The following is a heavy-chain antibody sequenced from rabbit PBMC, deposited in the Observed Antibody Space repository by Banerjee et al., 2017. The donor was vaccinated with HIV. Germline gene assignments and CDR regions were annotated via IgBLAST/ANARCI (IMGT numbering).Heavy chain of an antibody. CDR2: IGAGST. V-gene: IGHV1S40*01. CDR1: GFSFSNKYV. Sequence: QSLEESGGDLVKPEGSLTLTCTASGFSFSNKYVMCWVRQAPGKGLEWIACIGAGSTYYATWAKGRFTISKTSSTTVTLQMTSLTAADTATYFCARDAGYAGSNLWGPGTLVTVS. J-gene: IGHJ4*01. D-gene: IGHD4-2*01. CDR3: ARDAGYAGSNL.